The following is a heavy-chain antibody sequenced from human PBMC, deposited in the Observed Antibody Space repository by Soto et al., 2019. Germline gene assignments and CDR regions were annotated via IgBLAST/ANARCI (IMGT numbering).Heavy chain of an antibody. CDR3: LERHGIVVVPAAMSEASEVDY. CDR1: GGTFSSYA. Sequence: GASVKVSCKASGGTFSSYAISWVRQAPGQGLEWMGGIIPIFGTAHYAQKFQGRVTITADGSMSTAYMELSSLRSEDTAVYSPLERHGIVVVPAAMSEASEVDYWGQGTLVTVSS. CDR2: IIPIFGTA. V-gene: IGHV1-69*13. D-gene: IGHD2-2*01. J-gene: IGHJ4*02.